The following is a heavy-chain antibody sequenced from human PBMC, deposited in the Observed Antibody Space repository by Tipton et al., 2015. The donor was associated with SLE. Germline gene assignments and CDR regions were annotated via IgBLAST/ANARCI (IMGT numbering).Heavy chain of an antibody. CDR2: IYYSGST. CDR3: ASLNWNYFPDFDS. Sequence: LRLSCTVSGGSIRSSSHYWGWIRQPPGKGLEWIGSIYYSGSTYYNPSLTSRVIISVDTSENQFSLKLSSVTAADTAFYYCASLNWNYFPDFDSWGQGTLVTVSS. CDR1: GGSIRSSSHY. D-gene: IGHD1-7*01. V-gene: IGHV4-39*01. J-gene: IGHJ4*02.